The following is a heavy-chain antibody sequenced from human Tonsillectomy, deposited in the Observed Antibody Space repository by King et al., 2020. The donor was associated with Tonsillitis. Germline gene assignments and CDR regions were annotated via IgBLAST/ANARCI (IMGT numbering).Heavy chain of an antibody. V-gene: IGHV5-51*01. D-gene: IGHD1-26*01. Sequence: QLVQSGAEVKKPGGSVKISCKGAGYSFTNYWIGWVRQMPGKGLEWMGVIYPGDSETRYSPSFQGQVTISADKSIRIVYLQWSSLKASDTAMYYCARHEVVPPRRSPATFAFDIWGQGTMVTVSS. CDR2: IYPGDSET. CDR3: ARHEVVPPRRSPATFAFDI. J-gene: IGHJ3*02. CDR1: GYSFTNYW.